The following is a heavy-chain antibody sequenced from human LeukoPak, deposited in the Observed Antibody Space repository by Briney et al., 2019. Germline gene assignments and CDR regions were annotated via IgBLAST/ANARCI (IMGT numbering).Heavy chain of an antibody. CDR3: ARGGRSYFDY. J-gene: IGHJ4*02. CDR2: IYTSGST. Sequence: PSETLSLTCTVSGGSISSGSYYWSWLRQPAGKGLEWIGRIYTSGSTNYNPSLKSRVTISVDTSKNQFSLKLSSVTAADTAVYYCARGGRSYFDYWGQGTLVTVSS. CDR1: GGSISSGSYY. V-gene: IGHV4-61*02.